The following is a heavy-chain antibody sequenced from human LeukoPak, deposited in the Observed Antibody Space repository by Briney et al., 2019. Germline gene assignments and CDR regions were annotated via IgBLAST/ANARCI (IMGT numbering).Heavy chain of an antibody. CDR3: ALRARDSSGTSFDY. Sequence: PSGTLSLTCIVSGHSITSGYYWGWIRQPPGKGLEWIGSIYHSGDTYYNPSLKSRVTISVDTSKNQFSLKLSSVTAADTAVYYCALRARDSSGTSFDYWGQGTLVTVSS. J-gene: IGHJ4*02. CDR2: IYHSGDT. V-gene: IGHV4-38-2*02. CDR1: GHSITSGYY. D-gene: IGHD3-22*01.